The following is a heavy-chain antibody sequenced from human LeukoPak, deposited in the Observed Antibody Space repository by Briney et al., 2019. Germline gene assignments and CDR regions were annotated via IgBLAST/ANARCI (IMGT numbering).Heavy chain of an antibody. CDR1: GFTFSSYS. Sequence: PGGSLRLSCAASGFTFSSYSMNWVRQAPGKGLEWVSSISSSSSYIYYADSVKGRFTISRDNAKNSLYLQMNSLRAEDTAVYYCAKCHSGNYYYGTDVWGQGTTVTVSS. CDR2: ISSSSSYI. D-gene: IGHD1-26*01. J-gene: IGHJ6*02. V-gene: IGHV3-21*04. CDR3: AKCHSGNYYYGTDV.